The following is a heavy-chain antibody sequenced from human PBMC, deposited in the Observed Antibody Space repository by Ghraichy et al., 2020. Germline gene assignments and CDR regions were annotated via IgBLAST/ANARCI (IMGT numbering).Heavy chain of an antibody. CDR2: ISGSGGST. D-gene: IGHD6-13*01. Sequence: GGSLRLSCAASGFTFSSYAMSWVRQAPGKGLEWVSAISGSGGSTYYADSVKGRFTISRDNSKNTLYLQMNSLRAEDTAVYYCAQDPYPPYSSSQRGCDYWGQGTLLTGSS. CDR3: AQDPYPPYSSSQRGCDY. CDR1: GFTFSSYA. V-gene: IGHV3-23*01. J-gene: IGHJ4*02.